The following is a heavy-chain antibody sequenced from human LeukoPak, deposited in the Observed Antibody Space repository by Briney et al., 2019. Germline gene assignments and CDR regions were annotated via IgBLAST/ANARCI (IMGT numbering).Heavy chain of an antibody. CDR1: GGTFSSYA. D-gene: IGHD2-2*02. V-gene: IGHV1-69*04. CDR3: ARGGMRYQLLYAPFDY. J-gene: IGHJ4*02. Sequence: ASVKVSCKASGGTFSSYAFSWVRQAPGQGLEWMGRIIPILGIANYAQKFQGRVTITADKSTSTAYMELSSLRSEDTAVYYCARGGMRYQLLYAPFDYWGQGTLVTVSS. CDR2: IIPILGIA.